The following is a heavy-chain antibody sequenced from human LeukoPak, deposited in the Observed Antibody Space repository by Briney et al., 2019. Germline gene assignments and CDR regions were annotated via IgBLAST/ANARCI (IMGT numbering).Heavy chain of an antibody. D-gene: IGHD1-26*01. CDR1: GGSISSSSYY. CDR2: IYYSGST. J-gene: IGHJ3*02. CDR3: AGTYSLYDAFDI. Sequence: SETLSLTCTVSGGSISSSSYYWGWIRQPPGKGLEWIGSIYYSGSTYYNPSLKSRVTISVDTSKNQFSLKLSSVTAADTAVYYCAGTYSLYDAFDIWGQGTMVTVSS. V-gene: IGHV4-39*07.